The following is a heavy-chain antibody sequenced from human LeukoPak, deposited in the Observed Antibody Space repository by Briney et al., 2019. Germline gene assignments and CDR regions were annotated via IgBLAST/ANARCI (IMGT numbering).Heavy chain of an antibody. V-gene: IGHV1-69*05. D-gene: IGHD3-22*01. Sequence: SVKVSCKASGGTFSSYAISWVRQAPGQGLEWMGGIIPIFGTANYAQKFQGRVTITTDESTSTAYMELSSLRSEDTAVYYCARGGYYYDSSGSGALDIWGQGTMVTVSS. CDR2: IIPIFGTA. CDR1: GGTFSSYA. CDR3: ARGGYYYDSSGSGALDI. J-gene: IGHJ3*02.